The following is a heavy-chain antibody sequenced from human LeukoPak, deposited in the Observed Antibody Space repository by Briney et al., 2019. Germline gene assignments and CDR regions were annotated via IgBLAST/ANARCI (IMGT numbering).Heavy chain of an antibody. D-gene: IGHD3-22*01. Sequence: PSETLSLTCTVSGDSISSYYWSSIRRPPGKGLEWIGYMYYSGTTTYNPSPKSRVTTSVDTSKNQFSLKLSSVTAADTAVYYCARHTYDSSGNSSLNYWGQGTLVTVSS. J-gene: IGHJ4*02. CDR3: ARHTYDSSGNSSLNY. CDR2: MYYSGTT. V-gene: IGHV4-59*08. CDR1: GDSISSYY.